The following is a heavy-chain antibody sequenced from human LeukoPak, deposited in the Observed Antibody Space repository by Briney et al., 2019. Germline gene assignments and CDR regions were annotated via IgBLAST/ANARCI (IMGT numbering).Heavy chain of an antibody. Sequence: PSETLSLTCTVSGGSISHVAYSWSWIRQPPGEGLEWIGLFHHTVGIDYKPSLKSRVTISGDRTKNQLSLTLTSVTAADTAVYYCVRGGGLPNCGGYCPPDTWGQGKMVIVSS. V-gene: IGHV4-30-2*01. CDR3: VRGGGLPNCGGYCPPDT. D-gene: IGHD2-21*02. CDR1: GGSISHVAYS. CDR2: FHHTVGI. J-gene: IGHJ3*02.